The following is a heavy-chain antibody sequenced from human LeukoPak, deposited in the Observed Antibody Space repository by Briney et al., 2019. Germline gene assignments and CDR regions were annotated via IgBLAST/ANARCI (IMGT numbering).Heavy chain of an antibody. CDR2: IYYSGGT. CDR1: DDSITRYD. D-gene: IGHD1-7*01. CDR3: ASLGRLELLGRQNNWFDP. J-gene: IGHJ5*02. Sequence: SGTLCLTCSVSDDSITRYDLTWIRQPPGKGLEWIWDIYYSGGTNYNPYLKSRGTISVGTSKNQFPLKLRSVTAAETAVYYCASLGRLELLGRQNNWFDPWGQGTLVTVSS. V-gene: IGHV4-59*01.